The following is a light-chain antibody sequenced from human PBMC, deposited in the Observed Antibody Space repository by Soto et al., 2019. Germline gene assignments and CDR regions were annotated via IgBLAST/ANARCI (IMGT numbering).Light chain of an antibody. CDR2: DTN. J-gene: IGLJ1*01. Sequence: QAVVTQEPSVTVSPGGTVTLTCGSSTGAVTTGHYPYWFQQKPGQAPRTLIYDTNNKQSWTPARFSGSLLGGKAALTLSGAQPKDEAMYYCSLFYSGTRRVFGAGTKVTVL. CDR3: SLFYSGTRRV. V-gene: IGLV7-46*01. CDR1: TGAVTTGHY.